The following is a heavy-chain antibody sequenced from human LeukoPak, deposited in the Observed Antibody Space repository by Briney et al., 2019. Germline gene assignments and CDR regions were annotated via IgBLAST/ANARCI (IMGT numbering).Heavy chain of an antibody. V-gene: IGHV3-23*01. CDR2: ISASGSNT. CDR3: AKARFGEFYYFDY. Sequence: GGTLRLSCAASGFTFSSYGMTWVRQAPGKGLERVSGISASGSNTYYADSVKGRFTISRDNSKNTLYLQMNSLRAEDTAVYYCAKARFGEFYYFDYWGQGTLVTVSS. D-gene: IGHD3-10*02. J-gene: IGHJ4*02. CDR1: GFTFSSYG.